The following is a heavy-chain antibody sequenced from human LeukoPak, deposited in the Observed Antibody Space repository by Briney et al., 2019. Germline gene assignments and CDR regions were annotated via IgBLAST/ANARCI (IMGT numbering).Heavy chain of an antibody. CDR1: GGTFSSYA. V-gene: IGHV1-69*05. CDR3: ARDRNFNYVWGSYRYNPFDY. Sequence: SVKVSCKASGGTFSSYAISWVRQAPGQGLEWMGGIIPIFGTANYAQKFQGRVTITTDESTSTAYMELSSLRSEDTAVYYCARDRNFNYVWGSYRYNPFDYWGQGTLVTVSS. D-gene: IGHD3-16*02. CDR2: IIPIFGTA. J-gene: IGHJ4*02.